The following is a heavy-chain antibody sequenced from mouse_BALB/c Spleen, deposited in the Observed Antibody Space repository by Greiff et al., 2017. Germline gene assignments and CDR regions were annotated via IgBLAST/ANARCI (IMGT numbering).Heavy chain of an antibody. CDR3: ASHYYGSSSFAY. V-gene: IGHV1-7*01. CDR1: GYTFTSYW. J-gene: IGHJ3*01. D-gene: IGHD1-1*01. CDR2: INPSTGYT. Sequence: QVQLKESGAELAKPGASVKMSCKASGYTFTSYWMHWVKQRPGQGLEWIGYINPSTGYTEYNQKFKDKATLTADKSSSTAYMQLSSLTSEDSAVYYCASHYYGSSSFAYWGQGTLVTVSA.